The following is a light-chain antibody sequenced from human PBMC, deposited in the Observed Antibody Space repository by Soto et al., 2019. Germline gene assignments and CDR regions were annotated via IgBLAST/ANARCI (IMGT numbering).Light chain of an antibody. CDR1: QSVSSSY. V-gene: IGKV3-20*01. Sequence: EIVLTQSPGTLSLSPGERATLSCRASQSVSSSYLAWYQQKPGQAHRLLIYGASNRATDIPDRFSGSGSGTDFTLTISRLEPEDFAVYYCQQFGSSPPRYTFGQGTKLEIK. CDR3: QQFGSSPPRYT. CDR2: GAS. J-gene: IGKJ2*01.